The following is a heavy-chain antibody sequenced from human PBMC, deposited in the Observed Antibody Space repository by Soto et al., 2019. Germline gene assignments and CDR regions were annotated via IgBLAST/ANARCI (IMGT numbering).Heavy chain of an antibody. J-gene: IGHJ4*02. Sequence: EVQLLESGGGLVQPGGSLRLPCAASGITFSNYALSWVRQAPGKGLEWVSGISGSGTSTHYADSVKGRFTISRDNSKNTLYLQMNGLRADDSAVYYCAKEVAGGIAMLTSSFDYWGQGTLVTASS. CDR1: GITFSNYA. CDR3: AKEVAGGIAMLTSSFDY. V-gene: IGHV3-23*01. CDR2: ISGSGTST. D-gene: IGHD5-18*01.